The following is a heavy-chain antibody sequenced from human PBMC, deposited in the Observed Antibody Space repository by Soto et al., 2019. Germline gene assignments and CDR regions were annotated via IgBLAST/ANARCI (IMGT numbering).Heavy chain of an antibody. CDR3: ARNMDYYYGPGSGNGHGF. J-gene: IGHJ6*02. D-gene: IGHD3-10*01. CDR1: GYTFTSYY. Sequence: QVQLVQSGAEMKEPGDSVRVSCEASGYTFTSYYIHWVRQAPGQGLEWMGWINPKFGDTTYAQDFQGRVSMTRDMSXSTVYMELSRLTSDDTAIYYCARNMDYYYGPGSGNGHGFWGQGTTVTVFS. V-gene: IGHV1-2*02. CDR2: INPKFGDT.